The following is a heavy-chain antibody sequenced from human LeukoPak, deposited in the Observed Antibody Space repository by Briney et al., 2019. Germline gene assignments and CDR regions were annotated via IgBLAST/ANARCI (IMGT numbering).Heavy chain of an antibody. Sequence: ASVKVSCKASGGTFSSYAISWVRQAPGQGLEWMGGIIPIFGTANYAQKFQGRVTITADESTSTAYMELSSLRSEDTAVYYCARAFRSGLYYYYMDVWGKGTTVTVSS. V-gene: IGHV1-69*01. CDR1: GGTFSSYA. J-gene: IGHJ6*03. CDR3: ARAFRSGLYYYYMDV. CDR2: IIPIFGTA. D-gene: IGHD3-3*01.